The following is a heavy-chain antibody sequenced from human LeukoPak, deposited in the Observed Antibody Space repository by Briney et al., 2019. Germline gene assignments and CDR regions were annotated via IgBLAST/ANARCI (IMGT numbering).Heavy chain of an antibody. CDR2: INPKSGGT. J-gene: IGHJ5*02. V-gene: IGHV1-2*02. CDR1: GYTLTDYY. CDR3: ARESRTDKWFDP. Sequence: ASVKVSCKASGYTLTDYYMHWVRQAPGQGLEWMRWINPKSGGTKFAQRFLGRVTMIRDTSISTAYMQLSSLTSDDTAVYYCARESRTDKWFDPWGQGTLVTVSS. D-gene: IGHD2-2*01.